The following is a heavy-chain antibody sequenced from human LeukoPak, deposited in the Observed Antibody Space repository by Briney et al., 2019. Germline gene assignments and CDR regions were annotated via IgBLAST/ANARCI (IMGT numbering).Heavy chain of an antibody. J-gene: IGHJ4*02. V-gene: IGHV3-48*03. CDR3: ARPRRPERGSGWNYGVDPFDY. CDR2: IGRSGTTI. Sequence: GGSLRLSCAASGFTFSGYEMTWVRQAPGKGLEWVSYIGRSGTTIFYADSVKGRFTISRDNARNSLYLQMNSLRAEDTAVYCCARPRRPERGSGWNYGVDPFDYWGQGTLVTVSS. CDR1: GFTFSGYE. D-gene: IGHD6-19*01.